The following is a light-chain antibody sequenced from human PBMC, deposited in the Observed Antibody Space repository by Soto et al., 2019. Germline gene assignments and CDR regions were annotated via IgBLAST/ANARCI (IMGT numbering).Light chain of an antibody. J-gene: IGKJ1*01. V-gene: IGKV1-5*03. CDR3: QQYHGYPWT. CDR1: QSIVIC. Sequence: DIQLTQSPYTQSASVGDRVTITCRANQSIVICLAWFQQKPGKAPKLLIYKASILGSGVPSRFSGSGSGTEFTLTISILQPDDCATYYCQQYHGYPWTFGQGAEVEIK. CDR2: KAS.